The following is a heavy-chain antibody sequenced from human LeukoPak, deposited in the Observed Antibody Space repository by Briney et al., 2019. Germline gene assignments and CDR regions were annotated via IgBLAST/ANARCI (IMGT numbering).Heavy chain of an antibody. J-gene: IGHJ5*01. D-gene: IGHD3-10*01. CDR2: ISYSGHS. CDR1: GVSITSDTYF. Sequence: SQTLSLTCSVSGVSITSDTYFWTWMRQHPGKGLEWIGYISYSGHSYYNPSLQSRLTIFRDTSRNQFSLRLRSVTAADTAVYYCAREQQGSGNNYQNRFDSWGRGTLVTVSS. V-gene: IGHV4-31*03. CDR3: AREQQGSGNNYQNRFDS.